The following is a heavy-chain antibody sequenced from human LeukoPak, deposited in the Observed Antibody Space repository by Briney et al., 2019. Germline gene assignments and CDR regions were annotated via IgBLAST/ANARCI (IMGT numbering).Heavy chain of an antibody. J-gene: IGHJ4*02. CDR2: ISSTSGYI. CDR3: ARGRGGNYFDY. D-gene: IGHD3-10*01. V-gene: IGHV3-21*01. CDR1: GFTFSSYA. Sequence: GGSLRLSCAASGFTFSSYAMSWVRQAPGKGLEWVSSISSTSGYIYYADSLKGRFTISRDNAKNSLYLQMNSLRAEDTAVYYCARGRGGNYFDYWGQGTLVTVSS.